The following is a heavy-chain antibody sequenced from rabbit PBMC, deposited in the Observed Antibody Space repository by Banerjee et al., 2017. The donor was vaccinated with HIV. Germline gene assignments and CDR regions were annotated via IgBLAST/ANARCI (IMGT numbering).Heavy chain of an antibody. J-gene: IGHJ4*01. D-gene: IGHD4-1*01. Sequence: QEQLVESGGDLVKPGASLTLTCTASGFSFSSVYDMCWVRQAPGKGLEWIACIYTGSSGTTYYASWAKGRFTISKTSSTSVTLQMTSLTSADSATYFCARNLAGVIGWHFNCLVPGTLVAVS. CDR2: IYTGSSGTT. CDR3: ARNLAGVIGWHFNC. V-gene: IGHV1S45*01. CDR1: GFSFSSVYD.